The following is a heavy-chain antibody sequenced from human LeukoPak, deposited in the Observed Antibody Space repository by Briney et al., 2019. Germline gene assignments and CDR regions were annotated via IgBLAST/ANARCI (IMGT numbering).Heavy chain of an antibody. V-gene: IGHV3-74*01. Sequence: GGSLRHSCTGSGFTLRNYWMHWVRQVSGKRLVWVSRISGDGSVTNYADSVQGRFTISRDNAENILYLQINNLRSEDTAVYYCARYSSSSGGASYYLDYWGHGTLVTVSS. J-gene: IGHJ4*01. CDR1: GFTLRNYW. D-gene: IGHD6-6*01. CDR2: ISGDGSVT. CDR3: ARYSSSSGGASYYLDY.